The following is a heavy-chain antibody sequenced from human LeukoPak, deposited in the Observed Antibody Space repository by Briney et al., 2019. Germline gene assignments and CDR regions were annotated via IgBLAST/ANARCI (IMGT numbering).Heavy chain of an antibody. CDR2: ISPSGSSI. V-gene: IGHV3-11*01. J-gene: IGHJ4*02. CDR3: TRGHHGLEY. CDR1: ESTFINYS. D-gene: IGHD1-14*01. Sequence: GGPLKFPWQAFESTFINYSLSWTRKPQGRGPELVSYISPSGSSIFYVDSVKGRFTISRDNAKNSLYLQMNSLRAEDTAVYYCTRGHHGLEYWGQGTLVTVSS.